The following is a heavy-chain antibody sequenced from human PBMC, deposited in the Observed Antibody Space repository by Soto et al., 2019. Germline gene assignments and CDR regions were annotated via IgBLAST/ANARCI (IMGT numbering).Heavy chain of an antibody. V-gene: IGHV4-39*01. CDR1: GASVSTSTDY. CDR2: IYYSGST. D-gene: IGHD6-6*01. J-gene: IGHJ4*02. Sequence: QLQLQESGPGLVKPSETLSLTCTVSGASVSTSTDYWGWIRQPPGKGLEWIGSIYYSGSTYYNPSLKSRATISVDSSKNQFPLTLNSVTAADTAVYYCARPASGGLVPFDCWGQGTLVTVSS. CDR3: ARPASGGLVPFDC.